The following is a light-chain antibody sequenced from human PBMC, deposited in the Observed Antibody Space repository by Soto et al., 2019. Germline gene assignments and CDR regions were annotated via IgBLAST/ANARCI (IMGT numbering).Light chain of an antibody. J-gene: IGLJ2*01. V-gene: IGLV2-11*01. CDR1: SSDVGGYNY. CDR2: DVT. Sequence: QSALTQPRSVSGSPGQSVTISCTGTSSDVGGYNYVSWYQQHPGKAPKLMIYDVTKRPSGVPDRFSGSKSGNTASLTISGLQAEDEADYYCSSYAGSYTLIFGGGTKLTV. CDR3: SSYAGSYTLI.